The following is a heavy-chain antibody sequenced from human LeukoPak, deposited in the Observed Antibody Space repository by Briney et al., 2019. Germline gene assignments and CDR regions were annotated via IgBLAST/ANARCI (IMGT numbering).Heavy chain of an antibody. V-gene: IGHV4-39*01. CDR3: ARHLLGYCSGGNCYYFDF. Sequence: PSETLSLTCTVSGGSISSTTYYWGWIRQPPGKGLEWIGSSYYSGSTYYNPSLTSRVTISVDTSKNQFSLKLSSVTAADTAVYYCARHLLGYCSGGNCYYFDFWGQGTLVTVSS. J-gene: IGHJ4*02. CDR1: GGSISSTTYY. CDR2: SYYSGST. D-gene: IGHD2-15*01.